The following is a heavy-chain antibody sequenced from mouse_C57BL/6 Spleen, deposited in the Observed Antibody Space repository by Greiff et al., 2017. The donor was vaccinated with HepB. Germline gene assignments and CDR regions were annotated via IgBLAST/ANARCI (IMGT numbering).Heavy chain of an antibody. Sequence: QVQLQQSGPELVKPGASVKISCKASGYAFSSSWMNWVKQRPGKGLEWIGRIYPGDGDTNYNGKFKGKATLTADKSSSTAYMQLSSLTSEDSAVYFCAREPTNFDVWGTGTTVTVSS. CDR3: AREPTNFDV. D-gene: IGHD6-5*01. CDR1: GYAFSSSW. V-gene: IGHV1-82*01. J-gene: IGHJ1*03. CDR2: IYPGDGDT.